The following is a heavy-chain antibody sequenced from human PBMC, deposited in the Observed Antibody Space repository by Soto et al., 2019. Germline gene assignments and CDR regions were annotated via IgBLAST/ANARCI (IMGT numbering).Heavy chain of an antibody. D-gene: IGHD3-10*01. J-gene: IGHJ6*02. Sequence: QVQLVQSGAEVKKPGASVKVSCKASGYTFTDYYIHWVRQAPGQGLEWMGWINPNSGGTNYAQKFQGRVTMTRDTPISTAYMELRSLRSDDTAVYYCARGARVRGVMWMDYYYYYGMDVWGQGTTVTVSS. CDR1: GYTFTDYY. CDR2: INPNSGGT. CDR3: ARGARVRGVMWMDYYYYYGMDV. V-gene: IGHV1-2*02.